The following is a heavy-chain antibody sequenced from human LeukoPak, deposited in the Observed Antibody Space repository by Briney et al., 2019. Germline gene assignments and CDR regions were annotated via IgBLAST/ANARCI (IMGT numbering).Heavy chain of an antibody. CDR3: ARVSYYYYMDV. CDR2: IYTSGST. J-gene: IGHJ6*03. Sequence: PSETLSLTCAVYGGSFSGYYWSWIRQPAGKGLGWIGRIYTSGSTNYNPSLKSRVTMSVDTSKNQFSLKLSSVTAADTAVYYCARVSYYYYMDVWGKGTTVTISS. V-gene: IGHV4-59*10. CDR1: GGSFSGYY.